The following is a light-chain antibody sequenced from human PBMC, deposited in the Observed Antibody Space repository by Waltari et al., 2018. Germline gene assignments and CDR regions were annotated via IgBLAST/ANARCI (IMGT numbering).Light chain of an antibody. V-gene: IGKV1-8*01. CDR2: AAS. CDR3: QQYHTNPAT. Sequence: AIRITQSPSSLSASTGDRVTITCRAIQGISSYLAWYQQKPGKAPKVLIYAASTLQTGVPSRFSGTGSGTDFTLTISCLQSEDFAVYYCQQYHTNPATFGQGTKVEIK. CDR1: QGISSY. J-gene: IGKJ1*01.